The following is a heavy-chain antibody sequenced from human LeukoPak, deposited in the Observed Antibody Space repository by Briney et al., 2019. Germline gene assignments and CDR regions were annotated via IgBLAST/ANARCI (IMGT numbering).Heavy chain of an antibody. V-gene: IGHV3-74*01. CDR2: MNSDGSTT. Sequence: PGGSLRLSCAASGFTFSRYWMHWVRQAPGKGLVWVSRMNSDGSTTNYADSVKGRFTISRDNARNTVCLQMNSLRVEDTAVYYCARDYDYFWGSYRYPFDYWGQGTLVTVSS. D-gene: IGHD3-16*02. J-gene: IGHJ4*02. CDR1: GFTFSRYW. CDR3: ARDYDYFWGSYRYPFDY.